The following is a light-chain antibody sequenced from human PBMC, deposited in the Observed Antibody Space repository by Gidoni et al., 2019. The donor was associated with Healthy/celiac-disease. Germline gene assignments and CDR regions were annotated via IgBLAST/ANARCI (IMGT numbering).Light chain of an antibody. Sequence: DIVLTQSPLSLPVTPGEQASISCRSSQSLLHSNGYNYLDWYLQKPGQSPQLLIYLGSNRASGVPDRFSGSGSGTDFTLKIIRVEAEDVGVYYCMQALQTRLTFGGGTKVEIK. CDR2: LGS. CDR3: MQALQTRLT. J-gene: IGKJ4*01. CDR1: QSLLHSNGYNY. V-gene: IGKV2-28*01.